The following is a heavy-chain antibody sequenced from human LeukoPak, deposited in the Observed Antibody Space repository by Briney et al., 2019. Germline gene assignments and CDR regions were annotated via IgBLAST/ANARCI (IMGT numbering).Heavy chain of an antibody. CDR1: GFTFGDYA. D-gene: IGHD5-18*01. J-gene: IGHJ4*02. V-gene: IGHV3-49*04. CDR2: IRSKAYGGTT. Sequence: GGSLRLSCTASGFTFGDYAMSWVRQAPGKGLEWVGFIRSKAYGGTTEYAASVKGRFTISRDDSKSIAYLQMNSLKAEDTAVYYCTRDDSYGSLSYFDYWGQGTLVTVSS. CDR3: TRDDSYGSLSYFDY.